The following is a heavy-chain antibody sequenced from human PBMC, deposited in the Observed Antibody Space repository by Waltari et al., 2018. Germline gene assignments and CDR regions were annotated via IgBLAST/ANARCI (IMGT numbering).Heavy chain of an antibody. J-gene: IGHJ3*01. CDR3: ARDLGLGELINTFDV. D-gene: IGHD3-16*01. CDR1: GDSFNTFR. CDR2: ISVYDGIT. Sequence: QLQLVQSAVEVQKPGASLKVSCKAPGDSFNTFRITWLRQAPGQGPEWLGWISVYDGITDYAQKVQGRVTLTTDSSTTTAYLELRSLRSDDTAVYYCARDLGLGELINTFDVWGQGTMVTVSS. V-gene: IGHV1-18*01.